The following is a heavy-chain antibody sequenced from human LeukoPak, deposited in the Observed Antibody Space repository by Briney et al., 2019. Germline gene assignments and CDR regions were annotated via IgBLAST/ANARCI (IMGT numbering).Heavy chain of an antibody. CDR1: GFTFSDYN. CDR2: IGTSDRYI. D-gene: IGHD3-9*01. J-gene: IGHJ4*02. Sequence: PGGSLRLSCVASGFTFSDYNMEWVRQAPGKGLEWVSSIGTSDRYIYYADSVRGRFTISRDNAKNSLFLQMNSLGAEDTAIYYCARLLGTGFGKYYFDYWGQGTLVTVSS. V-gene: IGHV3-21*01. CDR3: ARLLGTGFGKYYFDY.